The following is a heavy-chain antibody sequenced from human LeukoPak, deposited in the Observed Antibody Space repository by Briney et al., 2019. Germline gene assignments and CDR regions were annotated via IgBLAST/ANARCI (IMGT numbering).Heavy chain of an antibody. Sequence: SETLSLTCTVSGGSISSGGYYWSWIRQHPGKGLEWIGYIYYSGSTNYNPSLKSRVTISVDTSKNQFSLKLSSVTAADTAVYYCARVYYDYVWGSYRYLGHDAFDIWGQGTMVTVSS. CDR2: IYYSGST. D-gene: IGHD3-16*02. J-gene: IGHJ3*02. CDR3: ARVYYDYVWGSYRYLGHDAFDI. CDR1: GGSISSGGYY. V-gene: IGHV4-31*03.